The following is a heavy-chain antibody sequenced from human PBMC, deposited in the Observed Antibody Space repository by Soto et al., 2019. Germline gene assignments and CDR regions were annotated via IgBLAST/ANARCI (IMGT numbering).Heavy chain of an antibody. D-gene: IGHD6-6*01. CDR2: ISYDGSNK. CDR1: GFTFSSYA. J-gene: IGHJ4*02. Sequence: PGGSLRLSCAASGFTFSSYAMHWVRQAPGKGLEWVAVISYDGSNKYYADSVKGRFTISRDNSKNTLYLQMNSLRAEDTAVYYCARDHEYSSSSLDYWGQGTLVTVSS. V-gene: IGHV3-30-3*01. CDR3: ARDHEYSSSSLDY.